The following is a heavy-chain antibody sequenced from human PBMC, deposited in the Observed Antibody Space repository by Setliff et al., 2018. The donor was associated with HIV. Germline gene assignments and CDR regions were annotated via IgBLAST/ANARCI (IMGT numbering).Heavy chain of an antibody. V-gene: IGHV1-18*01. J-gene: IGHJ6*03. Sequence: VASVKVSCKASGYTFTSYGISWVRQAPGQGLEWMGWISKYNGNTNYAQKLQGRVTMTTDTSTSTDYMELRNLRSDDTAVYYCARYGSGSFPYYDYYMDVWGKGTTVTVSS. CDR1: GYTFTSYG. D-gene: IGHD3-10*01. CDR3: ARYGSGSFPYYDYYMDV. CDR2: ISKYNGNT.